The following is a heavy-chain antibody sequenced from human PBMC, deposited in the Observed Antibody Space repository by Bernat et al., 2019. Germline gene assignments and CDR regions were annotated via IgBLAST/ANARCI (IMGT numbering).Heavy chain of an antibody. CDR2: ISTSGDST. J-gene: IGHJ6*03. V-gene: IGHV3-23*01. Sequence: EVELLESGGGLVQPGGSLRLSCVASGFTFSSYAMSWVRQAPGKGLEWVSVISTSGDSTYYADAVKGRFTISRDNSKNTLYLQMNILRAEDTAVYFCAKEVYYMDVWGKGTTVTVSS. CDR1: GFTFSSYA. CDR3: AKEVYYMDV.